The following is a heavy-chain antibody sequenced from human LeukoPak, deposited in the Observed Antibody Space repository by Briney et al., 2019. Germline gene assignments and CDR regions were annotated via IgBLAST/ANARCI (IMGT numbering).Heavy chain of an antibody. J-gene: IGHJ2*01. CDR1: GYTFTSYA. CDR2: INGGSGHA. D-gene: IGHD3-9*01. CDR3: ARGDWHWYIDL. Sequence: ASVKVSCKTSGYTFTSYAVHWVRQAPGQGLEWMGCINGGSGHARYSERFQDRVTITRDTSTNTAYLDLRSLRSQDTAVYYCARGDWHWYIDLWGRGTLVTVSS. V-gene: IGHV1-3*01.